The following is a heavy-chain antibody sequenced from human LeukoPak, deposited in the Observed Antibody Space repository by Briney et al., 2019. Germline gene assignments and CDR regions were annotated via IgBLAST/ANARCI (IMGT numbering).Heavy chain of an antibody. CDR1: GFTFSNHG. CDR3: AKDRDTAMDFDY. CDR2: ISYDGNNK. D-gene: IGHD5-18*01. J-gene: IGHJ4*02. Sequence: GGSLRLSCAASGFTFSNHGMHWVRQAPGKGLEWVTVISYDGNNKDSADSVKGRFTISRDNSKNTLYLQMNSLRAEDTAVYYCAKDRDTAMDFDYWGQGTLVTVSS. V-gene: IGHV3-30*18.